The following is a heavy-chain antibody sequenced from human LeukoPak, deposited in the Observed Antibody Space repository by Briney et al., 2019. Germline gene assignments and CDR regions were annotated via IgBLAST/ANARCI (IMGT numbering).Heavy chain of an antibody. CDR3: ASLYYDILTGYYEDWFDP. J-gene: IGHJ5*02. Sequence: ASVKVSCKASGYTFTGYYMHWVRQAPGQGLEWMGWINPNSGGTNYAQKFQGRVTMTRDTSISTAYMELSRLRSDDTAVYYCASLYYDILTGYYEDWFDPWGQGTLVTVSS. D-gene: IGHD3-9*01. CDR1: GYTFTGYY. CDR2: INPNSGGT. V-gene: IGHV1-2*02.